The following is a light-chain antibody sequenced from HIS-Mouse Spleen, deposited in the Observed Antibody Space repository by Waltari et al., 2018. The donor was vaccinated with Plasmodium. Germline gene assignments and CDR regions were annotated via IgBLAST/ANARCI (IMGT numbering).Light chain of an antibody. J-gene: IGKJ3*01. CDR3: QQYNNWSFT. Sequence: EIVMLQSPATLSVSPGERAPPSCRASQIVSSNLAWYQQKPGQAPRLLIYGASTRATGIPARFSGSGSGTEFTLTISSLQSEDFAVYYCQQYNNWSFTFGPGTKVDIK. CDR1: QIVSSN. V-gene: IGKV3-15*01. CDR2: GAS.